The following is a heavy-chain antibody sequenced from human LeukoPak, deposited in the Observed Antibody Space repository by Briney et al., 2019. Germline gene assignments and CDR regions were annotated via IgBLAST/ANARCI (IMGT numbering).Heavy chain of an antibody. CDR2: FDPEDGET. Sequence: ASVKVSCKVSGYTLTELSMHWVRQAPGKGLEWMGGFDPEDGETIYAQMFQGRVTMTEDTSTDTAYMELSSLRSEDTAVYYCATYDILTGYPGGDAFDIWGQGTMVTVSS. D-gene: IGHD3-9*01. J-gene: IGHJ3*02. V-gene: IGHV1-24*01. CDR3: ATYDILTGYPGGDAFDI. CDR1: GYTLTELS.